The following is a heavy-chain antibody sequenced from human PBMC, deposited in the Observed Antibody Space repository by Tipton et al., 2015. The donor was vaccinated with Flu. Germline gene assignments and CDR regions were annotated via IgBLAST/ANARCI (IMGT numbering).Heavy chain of an antibody. CDR3: VRHRHTVGAAHHYYGMDV. V-gene: IGHV4-59*08. Sequence: TLSLTCTVSGGSISTYYCSWIRQPPGKGLEWIGYTYYSGSTNYNPSLKSRVTISVDTSRNRFSLKLNSVTAADTAVYYCVRHRHTVGAAHHYYGMDVWGQGTTVTVSS. J-gene: IGHJ6*02. CDR1: GGSISTYY. CDR2: TYYSGST. D-gene: IGHD1-26*01.